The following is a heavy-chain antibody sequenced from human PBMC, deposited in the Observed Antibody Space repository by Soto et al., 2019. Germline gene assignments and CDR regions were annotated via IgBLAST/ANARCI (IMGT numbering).Heavy chain of an antibody. CDR1: GYTFTSYA. D-gene: IGHD5-12*01. CDR3: ARDYQLRSLIDY. V-gene: IGHV1-3*01. J-gene: IGHJ4*02. CDR2: INAGNGNT. Sequence: ASVKVSCKASGYTFTSYAMHWVRQAPGQRLEWMGWINAGNGNTKYSQKFQGRVTITRDTSASTAYMELSSLRSEDTAVYYCARDYQLRSLIDYWGQGTLVTVSS.